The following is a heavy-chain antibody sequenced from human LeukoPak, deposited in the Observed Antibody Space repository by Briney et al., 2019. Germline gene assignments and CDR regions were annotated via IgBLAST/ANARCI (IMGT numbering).Heavy chain of an antibody. J-gene: IGHJ5*02. Sequence: ASVKVSCKASGYTFTTYSIDWVRQAPGQGLEWMGWISAYNGNTNYAQKLQGRVTMTTDTSTSTAYMELRSLRSDDTAVYYCARDRSGSIKWFDPWGQGTLVTVSS. CDR2: ISAYNGNT. V-gene: IGHV1-18*01. CDR3: ARDRSGSIKWFDP. CDR1: GYTFTTYS. D-gene: IGHD1-26*01.